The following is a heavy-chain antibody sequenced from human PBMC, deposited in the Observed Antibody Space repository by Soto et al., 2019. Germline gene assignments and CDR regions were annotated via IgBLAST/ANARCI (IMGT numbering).Heavy chain of an antibody. V-gene: IGHV3-53*01. CDR2: IYGGGST. Sequence: GGSLRLSYAASGFTVSSNYMSWVRQAPGRGLAWVAFIYGGGSTYYADSVKGRFTISRDNSKNTLYLQMNSLIGEDTAVYYCARDFPPDGYNSRHYGMDXWGQGTTVTVS. J-gene: IGHJ6*02. CDR1: GFTVSSNY. CDR3: ARDFPPDGYNSRHYGMDX. D-gene: IGHD5-12*01.